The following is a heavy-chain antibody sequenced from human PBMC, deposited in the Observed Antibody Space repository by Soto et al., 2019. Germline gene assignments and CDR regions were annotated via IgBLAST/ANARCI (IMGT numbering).Heavy chain of an antibody. CDR3: AKDRRATITWGHYFDY. D-gene: IGHD5-12*01. CDR2: ISYDGSNK. Sequence: PGGSLRLSCAASGFTFSSYGMHWVSQAPGKGLEWVAVISYDGSNKYYADSVKGRFTISRDNSKNTLYLQMNSLRAEDTAVYYCAKDRRATITWGHYFDYWGQGTLATVSS. V-gene: IGHV3-30*18. CDR1: GFTFSSYG. J-gene: IGHJ4*02.